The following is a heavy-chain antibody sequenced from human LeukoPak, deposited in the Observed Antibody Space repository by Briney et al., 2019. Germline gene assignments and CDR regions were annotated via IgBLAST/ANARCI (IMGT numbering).Heavy chain of an antibody. CDR1: GYIFRDSY. D-gene: IGHD5-18*01. Sequence: GGSLRLSCAASGYIFRDSYMAWIRHAPGKGPEWVSYITSTSSNTMYPDSVRGRFTISRDNAKNSLYLRMNSLRVEDTAVYYCARLHGYSYGLADSWGQGTLVTVPS. CDR3: ARLHGYSYGLADS. J-gene: IGHJ5*02. V-gene: IGHV3-11*06. CDR2: ITSTSSNT.